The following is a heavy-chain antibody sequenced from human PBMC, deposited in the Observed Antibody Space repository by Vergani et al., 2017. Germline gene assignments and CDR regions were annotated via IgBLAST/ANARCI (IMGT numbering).Heavy chain of an antibody. Sequence: QVQLQQWGAGLLKPSETLPLTCAVYGGSFSGYYWSWIRQPPGKGLEWIGEINHSGSTNYNPSLKSRVTISVDTAKNQFSLKLGAVTAADTAGYYCARGQVHYSSSWYIWGQGTLVTVSS. J-gene: IGHJ4*02. CDR3: ARGQVHYSSSWYI. D-gene: IGHD6-13*01. CDR2: INHSGST. CDR1: GGSFSGYY. V-gene: IGHV4-34*01.